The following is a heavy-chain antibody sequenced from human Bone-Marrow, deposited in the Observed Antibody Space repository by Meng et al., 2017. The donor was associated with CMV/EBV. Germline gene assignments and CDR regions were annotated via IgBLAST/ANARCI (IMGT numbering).Heavy chain of an antibody. V-gene: IGHV1-69*05. Sequence: SVKVSCKASGGTFSSYAISWVRQAPGQGLEWMGGIIPIFGTANYAQKFQGRVTITTDESTSTAYMELSSLRSEDTAVYYCARDPNSYGLHPFDYWGQGTLVTVSS. D-gene: IGHD5-18*01. CDR2: IIPIFGTA. CDR3: ARDPNSYGLHPFDY. J-gene: IGHJ4*02. CDR1: GGTFSSYA.